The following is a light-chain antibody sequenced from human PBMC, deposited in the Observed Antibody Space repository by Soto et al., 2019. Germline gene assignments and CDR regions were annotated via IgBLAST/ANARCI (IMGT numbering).Light chain of an antibody. J-gene: IGKJ1*01. CDR2: DAS. CDR1: QSISSW. V-gene: IGKV1-5*01. CDR3: QQYNSYPWT. Sequence: DIQMTQSPSTLSASVGDRVTITCRASQSISSWLAWYQQKPGKAPKLLIYDASSLESGVPSRFSGSGSGTEFPLTISSLQPDDFATYYRQQYNSYPWTFGQGTKLEIK.